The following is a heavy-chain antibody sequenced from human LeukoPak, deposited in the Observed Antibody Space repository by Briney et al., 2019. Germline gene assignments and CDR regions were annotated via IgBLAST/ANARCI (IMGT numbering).Heavy chain of an antibody. V-gene: IGHV3-23*01. J-gene: IGHJ4*02. Sequence: GGSLRLPCAASGFTFSSYDMSWVRQAPGKGLEWVSAISGSGGTTYYPDSGKGRFTVSRDNSKNTLYLQMDSLRAEDTAVYYCAKRLPFYYDYWGQGTLVTVSS. D-gene: IGHD5-18*01. CDR2: ISGSGGTT. CDR1: GFTFSSYD. CDR3: AKRLPFYYDY.